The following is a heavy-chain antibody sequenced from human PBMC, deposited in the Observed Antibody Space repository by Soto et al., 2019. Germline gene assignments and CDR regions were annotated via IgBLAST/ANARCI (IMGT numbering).Heavy chain of an antibody. D-gene: IGHD2-2*01. CDR1: GDSVSNIYYY. CDR3: AKLAGYCSGNSCHGDYAMDV. Sequence: SETLSLTCSVSGDSVSNIYYYWGWIRQPPGKGLEWIGSVSYSENTYYNPSLKSRVTISVDTSKNQFSLKLSSVTAADTAVYYCAKLAGYCSGNSCHGDYAMDVWGQGTTVTVSS. CDR2: VSYSENT. V-gene: IGHV4-39*01. J-gene: IGHJ6*02.